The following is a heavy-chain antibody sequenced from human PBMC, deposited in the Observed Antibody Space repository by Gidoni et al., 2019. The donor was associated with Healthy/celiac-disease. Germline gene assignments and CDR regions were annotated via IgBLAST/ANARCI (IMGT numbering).Heavy chain of an antibody. D-gene: IGHD6-19*01. CDR1: AGTFSSYA. J-gene: IGHJ3*02. CDR2: IIPIFGTA. CDR3: ARKGTGSGWYGGLDAFDI. Sequence: QVQLVQSGAEVKKPGSSVKVSCTASAGTFSSYAISWVRQAPGQGLEWMGGIIPIFGTANYAQKFQGRVTITADESTSTAYMELSSLRSEDTAVYYCARKGTGSGWYGGLDAFDIWGQGTMVTVSS. V-gene: IGHV1-69*01.